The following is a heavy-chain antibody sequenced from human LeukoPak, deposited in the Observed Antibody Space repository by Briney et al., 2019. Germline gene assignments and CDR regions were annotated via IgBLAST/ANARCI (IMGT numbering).Heavy chain of an antibody. CDR2: IYPEDSDT. CDR3: ARRIYDSSGYSVYFDS. V-gene: IGHV5-51*01. Sequence: GKSLKISCKASGYSFNNKWIGWVRQLPGKGLEWMGVIYPEDSDTRYSPSFQGQVTISVDKSINTAYLQWSSLKASDTAIYYCARRIYDSSGYSVYFDSWGQGTLVTVSS. CDR1: GYSFNNKW. D-gene: IGHD3-22*01. J-gene: IGHJ4*02.